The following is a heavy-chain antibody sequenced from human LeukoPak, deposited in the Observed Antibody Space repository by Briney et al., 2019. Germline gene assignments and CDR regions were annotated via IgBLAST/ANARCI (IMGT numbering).Heavy chain of an antibody. CDR3: AGNDYGAFDI. CDR2: ISSSSSYI. D-gene: IGHD4-17*01. Sequence: LXXXCXASGFTFXSYNMNWVRQAPGKGLEWVSSISSSSSYIYYADSMKGRFTISRDNAKNSLYLQMNSLRAEDTAVYYCAGNDYGAFDIWGQGTMVTVSS. J-gene: IGHJ3*02. CDR1: GFTFXSYN. V-gene: IGHV3-21*01.